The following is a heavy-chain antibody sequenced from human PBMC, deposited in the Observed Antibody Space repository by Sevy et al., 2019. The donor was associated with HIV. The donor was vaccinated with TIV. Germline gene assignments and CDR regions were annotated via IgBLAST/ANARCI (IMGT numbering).Heavy chain of an antibody. CDR3: VREGLGGYSYSLDC. V-gene: IGHV3-7*01. CDR1: GFSFSSYW. D-gene: IGHD5-18*01. CDR2: MKQDGTEE. J-gene: IGHJ4*02. Sequence: GGSLRLSCAASGFSFSSYWMSWVRQAPGKGLEWVATMKQDGTEEDYVDSVKGRFTISRDNTKSSLFLQMNSLSAEDTAVYYCVREGLGGYSYSLDCWGQGTLVTVSS.